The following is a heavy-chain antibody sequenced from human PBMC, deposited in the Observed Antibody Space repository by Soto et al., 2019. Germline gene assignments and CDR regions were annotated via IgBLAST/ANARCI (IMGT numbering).Heavy chain of an antibody. J-gene: IGHJ4*02. CDR1: GYTFTSYG. D-gene: IGHD3-3*01. V-gene: IGHV1-18*01. Sequence: QVQLVQSGAEVKKPGASVKVSCKASGYTFTSYGISWVRQAPGQGLEWMGWISAYNGNTNYAQKLQGRVTMTTDTSTRAADMELRSLRSDDTAVYYCARDAGVSGALYYWGQGTLVTVSS. CDR3: ARDAGVSGALYY. CDR2: ISAYNGNT.